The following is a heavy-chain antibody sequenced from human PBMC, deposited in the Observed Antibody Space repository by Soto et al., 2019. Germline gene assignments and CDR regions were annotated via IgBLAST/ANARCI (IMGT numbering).Heavy chain of an antibody. CDR1: EFTFTNAW. Sequence: PGGSLRLSCAASEFTFTNAWMSWVRQAPGKGLEWVGRIKSKTAGGTTGYAAPVQGRFTISRDESRNTLYLQMNSLKSEDTAVYYCTSLDYGHWGQGTLVTVSS. CDR3: TSLDYGH. J-gene: IGHJ4*02. D-gene: IGHD4-17*01. V-gene: IGHV3-15*01. CDR2: IKSKTAGGTT.